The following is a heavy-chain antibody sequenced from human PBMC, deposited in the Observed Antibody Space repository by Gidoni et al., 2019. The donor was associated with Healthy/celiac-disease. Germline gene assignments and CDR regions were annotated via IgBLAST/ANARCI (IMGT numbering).Heavy chain of an antibody. CDR3: ARIASDYYDDMDV. V-gene: IGHV4-31*03. J-gene: IGHJ6*02. CDR1: CGFISIGVYY. Sequence: QVQLQESGSGLVKPSKTLSPTCTVSCGFISIGVYYWSWIRQHPGKGLEWIGYIYYSGGTYYNPALKRRVTISVDTSKNQFSLKLSSVTAADTAVYYCARIASDYYDDMDVWGQGTTVTVSS. CDR2: IYYSGGT.